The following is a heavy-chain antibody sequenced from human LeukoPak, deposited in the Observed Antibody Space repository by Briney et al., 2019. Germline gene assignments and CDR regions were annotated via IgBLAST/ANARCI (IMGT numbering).Heavy chain of an antibody. CDR2: IYYSGST. Sequence: SETLSLTCTVSGGSISSYYWSWIRQPPGKGLEWIGYIYYSGSTNYNPSLKSRVTISVDTSKDQFSLKLSSVTAADTAVYYCARGIRRLRITSGAFDIWGQGTMVTVSS. CDR1: GGSISSYY. V-gene: IGHV4-59*12. D-gene: IGHD5-12*01. J-gene: IGHJ3*02. CDR3: ARGIRRLRITSGAFDI.